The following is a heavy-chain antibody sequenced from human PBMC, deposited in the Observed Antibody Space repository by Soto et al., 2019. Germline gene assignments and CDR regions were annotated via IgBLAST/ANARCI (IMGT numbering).Heavy chain of an antibody. CDR3: ASGYSSSSLDY. D-gene: IGHD6-6*01. Sequence: QVQLQESGPGLVKPSETLSLTCTVSGGSISSYYWSWIRQPPGKGLEWIGYIYYSGSTNYNPSLKSRVTISVDSAKNQFSLKLSSVTAADTAVYYCASGYSSSSLDYWGQGTLVTVSS. V-gene: IGHV4-59*01. CDR2: IYYSGST. CDR1: GGSISSYY. J-gene: IGHJ4*02.